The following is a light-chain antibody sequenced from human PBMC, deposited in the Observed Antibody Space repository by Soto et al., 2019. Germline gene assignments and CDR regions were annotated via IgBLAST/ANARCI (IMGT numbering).Light chain of an antibody. CDR1: SSDVGTYNL. Sequence: LTQPASVSGSPGQSSTISCTGTSSDVGTYNLVSWYQQHPGNAPKLMIYEDNKRPSGISVRFSGSKSGNTASLTISGLQAEDEADYYCCSYAGSYTYVFGTGTKVTVL. CDR3: CSYAGSYTYV. V-gene: IGLV2-23*01. CDR2: EDN. J-gene: IGLJ1*01.